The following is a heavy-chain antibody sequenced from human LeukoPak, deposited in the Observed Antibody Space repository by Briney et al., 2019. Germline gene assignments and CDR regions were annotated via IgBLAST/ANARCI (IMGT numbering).Heavy chain of an antibody. J-gene: IGHJ4*02. CDR1: GYTFTSYD. CDR2: MNPNSGNT. Sequence: ASVKVSCKASGYTFTSYDINWVRQATGQGLEWMGWMNPNSGNTGYAQKFQGRVTMTRKTSISTAYMELSSLRSEDTAVYYCARGGGGYCSSTSCYMYYFDYWGQGTLVTVSS. D-gene: IGHD2-2*02. V-gene: IGHV1-8*01. CDR3: ARGGGGYCSSTSCYMYYFDY.